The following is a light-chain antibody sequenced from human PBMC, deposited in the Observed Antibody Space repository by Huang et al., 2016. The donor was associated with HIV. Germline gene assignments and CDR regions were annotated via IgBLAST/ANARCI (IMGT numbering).Light chain of an antibody. CDR2: DES. Sequence: DIQMTPSPSSMSSSLGDRVTITCQASQDISTDLNGYQQKPGKAPKLLIYDESNVETWVPSRFSGSGSGTDFTFTISSLQPEDIATYYCQQYDNRITFGGGTKVEIK. CDR3: QQYDNRIT. CDR1: QDISTD. J-gene: IGKJ4*01. V-gene: IGKV1-33*01.